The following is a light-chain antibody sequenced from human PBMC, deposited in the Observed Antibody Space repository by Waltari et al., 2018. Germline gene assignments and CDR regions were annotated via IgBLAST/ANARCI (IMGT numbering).Light chain of an antibody. CDR3: YSTDIFRSERGV. J-gene: IGLJ2*01. Sequence: SYELTQPPSASVSPGQTATITCSGALLTKKFTYWFQQKSGQAPVMVIYEDTKRPSAIPEGFSGSSSGTTAALTITGAQVEDEADYYCYSTDIFRSERGVFGGGTKLLVL. CDR2: EDT. V-gene: IGLV3-10*01. CDR1: LLTKKF.